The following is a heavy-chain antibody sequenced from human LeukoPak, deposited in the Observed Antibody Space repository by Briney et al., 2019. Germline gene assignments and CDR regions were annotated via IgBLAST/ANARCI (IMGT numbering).Heavy chain of an antibody. CDR2: FHNSGTS. J-gene: IGHJ4*02. CDR1: DDSISDYY. Sequence: KPSETLSLTCTVSDDSISDYYRGWIRQPPGKGLEWIGYFHNSGTSTYNPSLKSRVTISADTSKNQFSLKLNSLTTADTAVNYCTRGAGWLIDYWGQGILVTVSS. D-gene: IGHD3-16*01. CDR3: TRGAGWLIDY. V-gene: IGHV4-59*01.